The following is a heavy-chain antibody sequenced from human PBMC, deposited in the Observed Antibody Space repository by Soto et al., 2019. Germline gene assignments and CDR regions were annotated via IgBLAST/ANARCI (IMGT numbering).Heavy chain of an antibody. CDR2: INFDGSDT. Sequence: PGGSLSLSCAASGFTFSSYWMYWVRQAPGKGLVLVSRINFDGSDTSYADSVKGRFTISRDNAKNTLYLQMNSLRAEDTAVYYCARDRGWSLFDYWGQGTLVTVSS. V-gene: IGHV3-74*01. CDR1: GFTFSSYW. J-gene: IGHJ4*02. D-gene: IGHD6-19*01. CDR3: ARDRGWSLFDY.